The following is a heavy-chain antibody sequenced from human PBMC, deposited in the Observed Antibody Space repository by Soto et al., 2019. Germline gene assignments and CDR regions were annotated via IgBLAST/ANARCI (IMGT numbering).Heavy chain of an antibody. J-gene: IGHJ3*02. V-gene: IGHV1-46*01. D-gene: IGHD2-21*02. CDR1: GYTFTRYA. Sequence: GVSVKVSCKASGYTFTRYAMHWVRQAPGQRLEWMGIIRPSSGSTTYAQKFQGRVTMTRDTSTSTVYMELSSLRSEDTAVYYCARDIPYCGGVCHDAFDIWGQGTMVTVSS. CDR3: ARDIPYCGGVCHDAFDI. CDR2: IRPSSGST.